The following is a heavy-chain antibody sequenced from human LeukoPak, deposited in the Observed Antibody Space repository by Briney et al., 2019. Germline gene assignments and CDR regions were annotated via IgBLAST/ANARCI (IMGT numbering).Heavy chain of an antibody. CDR1: GFTFSSYS. CDR3: ARGRGVTGDY. J-gene: IGHJ4*02. Sequence: GGSLRLSCAASGFTFSSYSMNWVRQAPGKGLVWVSRINGDESSTSYADSVKGRFTISRDNAKNTLYLQMNSLRAEDTAVYYCARGRGVTGDYWGRGALVTVSS. D-gene: IGHD3-10*01. CDR2: INGDESST. V-gene: IGHV3-74*01.